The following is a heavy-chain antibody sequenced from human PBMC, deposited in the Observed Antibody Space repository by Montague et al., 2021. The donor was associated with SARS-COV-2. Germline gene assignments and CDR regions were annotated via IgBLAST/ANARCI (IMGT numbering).Heavy chain of an antibody. CDR3: ARREDYYGSGSYPN. CDR1: GGSISSSSYY. V-gene: IGHV4-39*01. D-gene: IGHD3-10*01. Sequence: SETLSLTCTVSGGSISSSSYYWGWIRQPPGKGLEWIGSIYYSGSTYYNPSLKSRVTISVDTSKNQFSLKLSAVTAADTAAYYWARREDYYGSGSYPNWGQGTLVTVSS. CDR2: IYYSGST. J-gene: IGHJ4*02.